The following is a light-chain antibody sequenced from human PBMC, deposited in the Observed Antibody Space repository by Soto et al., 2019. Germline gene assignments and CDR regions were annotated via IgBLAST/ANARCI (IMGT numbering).Light chain of an antibody. Sequence: EIVLTQSPGTLSLSPGETVALSCRASQSVTNNYLAWYQQKRGQAPRLLIYGASNRATGIPDRFGGGGSGTDFILTIIRLEPEDFAVYYCQQYGSSPQTFGQGTKVEIK. CDR3: QQYGSSPQT. CDR1: QSVTNNY. CDR2: GAS. V-gene: IGKV3-20*01. J-gene: IGKJ1*01.